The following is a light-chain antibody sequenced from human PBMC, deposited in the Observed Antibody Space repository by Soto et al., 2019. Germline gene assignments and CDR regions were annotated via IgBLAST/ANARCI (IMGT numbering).Light chain of an antibody. CDR1: QSLLHSNGYNY. CDR2: LGS. Sequence: DIVMTQSPLSLPVTPGEPASISCRSSQSLLHSNGYNYLDWYLQKPGQSPQLLIYLGSNRASGVPARFSGSGSGTDFTLKISRVEAEDVGVYYCMQALQTPITFGRGTKVDIK. CDR3: MQALQTPIT. V-gene: IGKV2-28*01. J-gene: IGKJ3*01.